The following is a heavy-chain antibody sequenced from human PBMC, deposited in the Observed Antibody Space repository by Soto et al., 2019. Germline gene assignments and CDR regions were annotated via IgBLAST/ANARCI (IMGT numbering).Heavy chain of an antibody. Sequence: PGGSLRLSCAASGFTFSSYWMSWVRQAPGKGLEWVANIKQDGSEKHYVDSVKGRFTISRDNAKNSLYLQMNSLRAEDTAVYYCAREYSSSWYSVPTYYYYGMDVWGQGTTVTVSS. V-gene: IGHV3-7*05. D-gene: IGHD6-13*01. CDR1: GFTFSSYW. CDR2: IKQDGSEK. CDR3: AREYSSSWYSVPTYYYYGMDV. J-gene: IGHJ6*02.